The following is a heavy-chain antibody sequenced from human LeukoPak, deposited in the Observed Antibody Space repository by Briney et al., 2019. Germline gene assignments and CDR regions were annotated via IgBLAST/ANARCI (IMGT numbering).Heavy chain of an antibody. V-gene: IGHV3-11*01. CDR2: ITDSGSSI. J-gene: IGHJ6*02. CDR1: GFTFRDYN. Sequence: GGSLRLSCAASGFTFRDYNMNWVRQAPGQGPEWVSYITDSGSSIHYADSVNGRFTISRDNAKNSLYLQMNSLRAGDSAVYYCARSIGLTGGGVDVWGRGTTVTVSS. D-gene: IGHD3-9*01. CDR3: ARSIGLTGGGVDV.